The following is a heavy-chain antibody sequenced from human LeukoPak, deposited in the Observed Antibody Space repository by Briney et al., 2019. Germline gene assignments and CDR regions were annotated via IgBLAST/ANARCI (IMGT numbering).Heavy chain of an antibody. CDR1: GFTFSSYA. CDR2: ISGSGGST. J-gene: IGHJ4*02. V-gene: IGHV3-23*01. D-gene: IGHD6-13*01. CDR3: AKDILSSSWYGTPFDY. Sequence: GGSPRLSCAASGFTFSSYAMSWVRQAPGKGLEWVSAISGSGGSTYYADSVKGRFTISRDNSKNTLYLQMNSLRAEDTAVYYCAKDILSSSWYGTPFDYWGQGTLVTVSS.